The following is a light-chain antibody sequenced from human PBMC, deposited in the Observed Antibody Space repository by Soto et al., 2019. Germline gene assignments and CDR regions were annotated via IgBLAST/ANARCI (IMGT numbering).Light chain of an antibody. Sequence: EIVLTQSPGTLSLSPGERATLSCRASQSVSSAYLAWYQHKPGQPPTLLLYAASSRVTGIPDRFSGSGSGTDFTLTISRLEPEDFAVYYCQQYGSSSTWTFGQGTKVEIK. J-gene: IGKJ1*01. V-gene: IGKV3-20*01. CDR3: QQYGSSSTWT. CDR1: QSVSSAY. CDR2: AAS.